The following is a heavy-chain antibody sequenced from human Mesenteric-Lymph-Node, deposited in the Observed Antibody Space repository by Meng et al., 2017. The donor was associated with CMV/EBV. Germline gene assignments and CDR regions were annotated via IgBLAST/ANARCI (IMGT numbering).Heavy chain of an antibody. J-gene: IGHJ6*02. D-gene: IGHD2-2*01. CDR2: ISAYNGNT. Sequence: ASVKVSCKASGYTFTSYGISWVRQAPGQGLEWMGWISAYNGNTNYAQKLQGRVTITTDESTSTAYMELSSLRSEDTAVYYCARLGYCSSTSCYYYFYAMDVWGQGTTVTVSS. CDR1: GYTFTSYG. CDR3: ARLGYCSSTSCYYYFYAMDV. V-gene: IGHV1-18*01.